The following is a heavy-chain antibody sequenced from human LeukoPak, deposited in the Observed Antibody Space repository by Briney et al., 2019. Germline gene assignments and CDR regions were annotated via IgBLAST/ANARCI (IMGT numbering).Heavy chain of an antibody. CDR1: GFTVITND. CDR2: LYSDGNT. CDR3: ARGVEPLAANTLAY. J-gene: IGHJ4*02. D-gene: IGHD1-14*01. V-gene: IGHV3-53*01. Sequence: PGGPLRLSCAASGFTVITNDMTWVRQAPGKGLEWVSVLYSDGNTKYADSVQGRFTISRDNSKNTLYLEMNSLSPDDTAVYYCARGVEPLAANTLAYWGQGTRVTVSS.